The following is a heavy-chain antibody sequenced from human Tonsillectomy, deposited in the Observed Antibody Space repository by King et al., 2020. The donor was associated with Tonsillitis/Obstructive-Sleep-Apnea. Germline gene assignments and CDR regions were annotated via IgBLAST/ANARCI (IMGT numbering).Heavy chain of an antibody. J-gene: IGHJ4*02. CDR3: ARGAPYDILTGYYTYYFDY. V-gene: IGHV3-33*01. Sequence: VQLVESGGGVVQPGRSLRLSCAASGFTFSSYGMHWVRQAPGKGLEWVAVIWYDGSIKYYADSVKGRFTISRDNSKNTLYLQMNSLRAEDTAVYYCARGAPYDILTGYYTYYFDYWGQGTLVTVSS. CDR2: IWYDGSIK. CDR1: GFTFSSYG. D-gene: IGHD3-9*01.